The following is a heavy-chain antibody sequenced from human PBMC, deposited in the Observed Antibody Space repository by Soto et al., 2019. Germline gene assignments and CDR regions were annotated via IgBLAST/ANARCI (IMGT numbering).Heavy chain of an antibody. D-gene: IGHD2-2*01. CDR1: GYTVTSYN. CDR3: AALIVVVPAAPRPY. J-gene: IGHJ4*02. V-gene: IGHV1-46*03. CDR2: INPSGGST. Sequence: SGKISCKRAGYTVTSYNMHWVGQAPGQGLEWMGIINPSGGSTSYAQKFQGRVTMTRDTSTSTVYMELSSLRSEDTAVYYCAALIVVVPAAPRPYWGQGTLVTVSS.